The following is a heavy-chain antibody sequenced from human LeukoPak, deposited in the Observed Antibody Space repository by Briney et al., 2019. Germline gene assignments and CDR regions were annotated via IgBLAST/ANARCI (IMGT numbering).Heavy chain of an antibody. CDR2: INHSGST. CDR3: ARGRQRCSGGSCYSNYYYGMDV. CDR1: GGSFSGYY. D-gene: IGHD2-15*01. V-gene: IGHV4-34*01. J-gene: IGHJ6*04. Sequence: PSETLSLTCAVYGGSFSGYYWSWIRQPPGKGLEWIGEINHSGSTNYNPSLKSRVTISVDTSKNQLSLKLSSVTAADTAVYYCARGRQRCSGGSCYSNYYYGMDVWGKGTTVTVS.